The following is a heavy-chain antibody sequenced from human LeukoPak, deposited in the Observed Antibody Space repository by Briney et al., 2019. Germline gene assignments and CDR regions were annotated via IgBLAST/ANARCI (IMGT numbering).Heavy chain of an antibody. D-gene: IGHD3-22*01. CDR3: AYNYYDISGPGDC. Sequence: SETLSLTCAVYGGSFSNYYWTWIRQPPGKGLEWIGEINHSGSTNYNPSLKSRLTISQDTSKNQVSLKLSSVTAADTAVYYCAYNYYDISGPGDCWGQGTLLTVSS. CDR1: GGSFSNYY. V-gene: IGHV4-34*01. CDR2: INHSGST. J-gene: IGHJ4*02.